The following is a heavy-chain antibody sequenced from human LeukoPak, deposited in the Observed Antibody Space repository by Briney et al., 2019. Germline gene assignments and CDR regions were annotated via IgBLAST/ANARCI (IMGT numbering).Heavy chain of an antibody. Sequence: PGGSLRLSCAASGFTFDDYGMSWVRQAPGKGLEWVSGINWNGGSTGYADSVKGRFTISRDNAKNSLYLQMNSLRAEDTAVYYCARGVYGDSHFDYWGQGTLVTVSS. CDR1: GFTFDDYG. V-gene: IGHV3-20*04. J-gene: IGHJ4*02. D-gene: IGHD4-17*01. CDR2: INWNGGST. CDR3: ARGVYGDSHFDY.